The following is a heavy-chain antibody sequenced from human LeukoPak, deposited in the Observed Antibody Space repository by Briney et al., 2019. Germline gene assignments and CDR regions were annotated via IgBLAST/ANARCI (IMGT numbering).Heavy chain of an antibody. Sequence: GGSLRLSCVVAGFTFSNHWMSWVRQAPGKGLEWVADIKPDGSGQYLVDSVKGRFTISRDNAKNSQYLQLNSLRAEDTAVYYCARQHCSGGDCYFFDWGQGTLVTVSS. CDR2: IKPDGSGQ. D-gene: IGHD2-15*01. J-gene: IGHJ4*02. V-gene: IGHV3-7*01. CDR1: GFTFSNHW. CDR3: ARQHCSGGDCYFFD.